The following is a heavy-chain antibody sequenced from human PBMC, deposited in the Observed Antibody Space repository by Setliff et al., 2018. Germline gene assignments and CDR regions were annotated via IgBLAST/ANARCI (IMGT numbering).Heavy chain of an antibody. CDR3: ARVRQSPYNWFDI. V-gene: IGHV4-59*02. Sequence: TSETLSLTCTVSGGSVSPYFWSWIRQPPGKGLQWIGYIYHNGNTNFNPSRKSRVNMSIDTSKNQFALRVKSVTAADTALYSCARVRQSPYNWFDIWGQGTLVTVSS. CDR1: GGSVSPYF. J-gene: IGHJ5*02. CDR2: IYHNGNT.